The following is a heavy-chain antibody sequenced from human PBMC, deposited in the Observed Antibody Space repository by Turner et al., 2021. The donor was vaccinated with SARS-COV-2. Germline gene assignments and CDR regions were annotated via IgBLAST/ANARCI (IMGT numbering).Heavy chain of an antibody. D-gene: IGHD6-13*01. CDR3: AGTGYSSSWDLSESFDI. Sequence: EVQLVESGGGLVKPGGSLRLSCAASGFTFSSYAMNWVRQEPGGGREWLSRISCNTGFINYADSAEGGVIITRKNDYNTLYQQKNSRRADDSAVYYCAGTGYSSSWDLSESFDIWGQGTGVIVSS. CDR1: GFTFSSYA. V-gene: IGHV3-21*02. CDR2: ISCNTGFI. J-gene: IGHJ3*02.